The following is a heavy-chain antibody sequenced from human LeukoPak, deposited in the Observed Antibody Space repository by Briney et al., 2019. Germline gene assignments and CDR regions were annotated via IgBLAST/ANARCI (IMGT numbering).Heavy chain of an antibody. CDR1: GFTFSSYG. Sequence: PGRSLRLSCAASGFTFSSYGLHWVRQAPGKGLEWVALISYDGGNKNYADSVRGRFTISRDNSKNTLYLQLNSLRAEDTAVYYCAKVPTSTVTQTEMDYWGQGTLVTVS. D-gene: IGHD4-11*01. V-gene: IGHV3-30*18. CDR2: ISYDGGNK. CDR3: AKVPTSTVTQTEMDY. J-gene: IGHJ4*02.